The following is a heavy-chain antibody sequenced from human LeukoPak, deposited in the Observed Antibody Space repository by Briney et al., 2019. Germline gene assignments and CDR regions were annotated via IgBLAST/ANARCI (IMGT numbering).Heavy chain of an antibody. CDR1: GFTFSNAW. J-gene: IGHJ3*02. V-gene: IGHV3-15*01. D-gene: IGHD3-3*01. CDR2: IKSKTDGGTT. Sequence: GGSLRLSCAASGFTFSNAWMSWVRQAPGKGLEWVGRIKSKTDGGTTDYAAPVKGRFTISRDDSENTLYLQMNSLKTEDTAVYYCTTSNYDFWSGYPPDAFDIWGQGTMVTVSS. CDR3: TTSNYDFWSGYPPDAFDI.